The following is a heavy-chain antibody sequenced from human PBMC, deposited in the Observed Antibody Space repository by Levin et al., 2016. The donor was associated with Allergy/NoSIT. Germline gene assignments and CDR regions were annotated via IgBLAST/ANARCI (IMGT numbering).Heavy chain of an antibody. D-gene: IGHD3-9*01. CDR3: ARDWGYNDKSDAMDV. J-gene: IGHJ6*02. CDR2: IYTGGNT. Sequence: WIRQPPGKGLEWVSVIYTGGNTYYADSVKGRFTISRDNSKNTLYLQMNSLRVEDTAVYYCARDWGYNDKSDAMDVWGQGTTVTVSS. V-gene: IGHV3-53*01.